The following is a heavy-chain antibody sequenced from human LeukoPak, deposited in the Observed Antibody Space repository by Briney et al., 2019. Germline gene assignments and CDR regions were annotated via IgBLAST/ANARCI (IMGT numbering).Heavy chain of an antibody. Sequence: GGSLRLSCAASGFTLSSYTMNWVRQAPGKGLEWVSSISSSSSYIYYADSVKGRFTISRDNAKNSLYLQMNSLRAEDTAVYYCARGIAWYVGYFDYWGQGTLVTVSS. CDR1: GFTLSSYT. CDR3: ARGIAWYVGYFDY. J-gene: IGHJ4*02. D-gene: IGHD6-13*01. CDR2: ISSSSSYI. V-gene: IGHV3-21*01.